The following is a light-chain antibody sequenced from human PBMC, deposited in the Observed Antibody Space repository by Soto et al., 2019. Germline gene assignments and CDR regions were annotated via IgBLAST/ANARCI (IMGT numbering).Light chain of an antibody. CDR2: SNN. V-gene: IGLV1-44*01. CDR3: AAWDDRLNGYV. CDR1: SSNIGGNA. Sequence: QAVVTQPPSASGTPGQRVTISCSGSSSNIGGNAVNWYQQLPGTPPKLLIYSNNQRPSGVPDRFSGSMSGTSASLAISGLQSEDEADYYCAAWDDRLNGYVFGTGTKLTVL. J-gene: IGLJ1*01.